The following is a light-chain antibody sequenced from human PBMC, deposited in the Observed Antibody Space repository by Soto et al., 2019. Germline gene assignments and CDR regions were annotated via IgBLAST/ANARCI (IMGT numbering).Light chain of an antibody. Sequence: DIPMTQSPSSLSASVGDRVTITCRASQSIATYLNWYQQKPGNAPRLLIYVTSILHSGGPSRFSGSASGTDFTLTISSLEREDSATYFCQQTYGIPLTFGGGTKVEIK. CDR1: QSIATY. J-gene: IGKJ4*01. V-gene: IGKV1-39*01. CDR3: QQTYGIPLT. CDR2: VTS.